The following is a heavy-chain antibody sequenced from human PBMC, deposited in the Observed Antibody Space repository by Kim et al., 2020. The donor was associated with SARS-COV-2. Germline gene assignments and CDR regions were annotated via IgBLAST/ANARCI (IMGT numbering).Heavy chain of an antibody. D-gene: IGHD7-27*01. Sequence: TYYADSVKGRFTISRDNAKNTMYLQMNSLRAEDTALYFCAKKGTGSFDYWGQGVLVTVSS. V-gene: IGHV3-23*01. CDR2: T. J-gene: IGHJ4*02. CDR3: AKKGTGSFDY.